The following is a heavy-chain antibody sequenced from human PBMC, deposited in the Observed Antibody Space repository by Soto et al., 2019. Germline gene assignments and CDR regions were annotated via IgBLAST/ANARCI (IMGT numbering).Heavy chain of an antibody. CDR1: GGSIIGSNYY. D-gene: IGHD3-16*01. CDR2: ISYSGSS. V-gene: IGHV4-39*01. J-gene: IGHJ4*02. Sequence: QLQLQESGPGLVKPSETLSLTCTVSGGSIIGSNYYWGWIRQPPGKGLEWIGGISYSGSSYYNPSLRSRVTISVDTSKNQFSLKLSSVAAADTALYSCARHQKGHHGASFDSWGQGTLVTVSS. CDR3: ARHQKGHHGASFDS.